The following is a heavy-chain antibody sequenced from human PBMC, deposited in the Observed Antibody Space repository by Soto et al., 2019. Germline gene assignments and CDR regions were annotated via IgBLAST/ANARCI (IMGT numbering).Heavy chain of an antibody. CDR3: AHDSSGYYSDPTYYYYYGMDV. D-gene: IGHD3-22*01. Sequence: VAAVKVSCKASGYTFTSYYMHWVRQAPGQGLEWMGIINPSGGSTSYAQKFQGRVTMTRDTSTSTVYMELSSLRSEDTAVYYCAHDSSGYYSDPTYYYYYGMDVWGQGTTVTVSS. V-gene: IGHV1-46*01. CDR1: GYTFTSYY. CDR2: INPSGGST. J-gene: IGHJ6*02.